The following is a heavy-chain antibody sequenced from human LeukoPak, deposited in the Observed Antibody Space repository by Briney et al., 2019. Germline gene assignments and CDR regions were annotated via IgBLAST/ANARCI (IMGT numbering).Heavy chain of an antibody. CDR3: AVRLIGNWFDP. J-gene: IGHJ5*02. Sequence: GASVKVSCKASGYTFASYGITWVRQAPGQGHEWMGWISAYNGNTNYAPKVQGRVTMTTDTSTSTAYMELRSLRSDDTAVYYCAVRLIGNWFDPWGQGTLVTVSS. CDR1: GYTFASYG. D-gene: IGHD3-16*02. CDR2: ISAYNGNT. V-gene: IGHV1-18*01.